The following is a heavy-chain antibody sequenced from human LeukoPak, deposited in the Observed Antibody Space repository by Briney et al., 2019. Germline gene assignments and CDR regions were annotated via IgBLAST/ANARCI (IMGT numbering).Heavy chain of an antibody. D-gene: IGHD4/OR15-4a*01. J-gene: IGHJ4*02. CDR3: ARRAGAYSHPYDY. V-gene: IGHV3-30*02. CDR1: GFTFSSYG. Sequence: GGSLGLSCAASGFTFSSYGMHWVRQAPGKGLEWVAFIRYDGTNKDYADSVKGRFTISRDNFKNTLFLQMNSLRAEDTAVYFCARRAGAYSHPYDYWGQGTLVTVSS. CDR2: IRYDGTNK.